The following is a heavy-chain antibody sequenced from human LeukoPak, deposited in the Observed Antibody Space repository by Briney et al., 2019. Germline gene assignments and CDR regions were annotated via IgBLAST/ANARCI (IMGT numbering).Heavy chain of an antibody. J-gene: IGHJ4*02. CDR3: AKDGNYFNFDY. CDR1: GFAFSDYN. Sequence: GGSLRLSCAASGFAFSDYNMHWVRQAPGKGLEWVAFIRYDGSDKYYADSMKGRFTISRDNSKNTLYLQMNSLRAEDTAVSYCAKDGNYFNFDYWGQGALVTVSS. V-gene: IGHV3-30*02. D-gene: IGHD2/OR15-2a*01. CDR2: IRYDGSDK.